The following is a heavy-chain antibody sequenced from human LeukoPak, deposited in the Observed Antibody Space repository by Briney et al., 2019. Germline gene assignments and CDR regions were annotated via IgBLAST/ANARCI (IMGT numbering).Heavy chain of an antibody. D-gene: IGHD6-13*01. Sequence: GGSLRLSCAASTFTFGNCWMSWVRQAPGKGLEWVANIKEDGSEEYYVDSVKGRFTISRDNTKNSLYLQMNSLRAEDTAVYYCARDPAAWDYWGQGTLVTVSS. CDR3: ARDPAAWDY. J-gene: IGHJ4*02. CDR2: IKEDGSEE. V-gene: IGHV3-7*01. CDR1: TFTFGNCW.